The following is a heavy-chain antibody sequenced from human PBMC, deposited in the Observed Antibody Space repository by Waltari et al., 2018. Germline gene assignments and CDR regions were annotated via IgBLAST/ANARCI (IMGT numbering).Heavy chain of an antibody. Sequence: EVQLVESGGGLVKPGGSLRLSCAASGFNFFDTWMPWVRQAPGKGLEWVGRIKRSSDGGAAEYAAPVNGRFIISRDDSSSTLYLQMNSLKSEDTAVYYYITDPANAYVRWFDPWGQGTLVTVSS. CDR2: IKRSSDGGAA. J-gene: IGHJ5*02. CDR1: GFNFFDTW. V-gene: IGHV3-15*01. D-gene: IGHD2-2*01. CDR3: ITDPANAYVRWFDP.